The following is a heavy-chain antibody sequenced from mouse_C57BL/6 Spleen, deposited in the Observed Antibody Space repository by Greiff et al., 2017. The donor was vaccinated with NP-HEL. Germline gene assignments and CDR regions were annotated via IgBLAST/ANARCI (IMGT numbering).Heavy chain of an antibody. V-gene: IGHV1-26*01. CDR2: INPNNGGT. J-gene: IGHJ3*01. D-gene: IGHD1-1*01. CDR1: GYTFTDYY. CDR3: ARWYYGFAY. Sequence: EVQLQQSGPELVKPGASVKISCKASGYTFTDYYMNWVKQSHGKSLEWIGDINPNNGGTSYNQKFKGKATLTVDKSSSTAYMELRSLTSEDSAVYYCARWYYGFAYWGQGTLVTVSA.